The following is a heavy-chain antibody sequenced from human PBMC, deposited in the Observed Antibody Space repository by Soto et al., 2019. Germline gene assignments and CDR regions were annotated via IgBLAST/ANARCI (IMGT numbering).Heavy chain of an antibody. V-gene: IGHV4-59*12. J-gene: IGHJ4*02. CDR3: ARDREDCISSCCHQPRLSFYD. CDR1: GGSISRYY. CDR2: IYYSGST. Sequence: PSETLSLTCTVSGGSISRYYWSWIRQPPGKGLEWIGYIYYSGSTNYNPSLKSRVSISVDTAKNQFSLKLSSVTAADTAVYYCARDREDCISSCCHQPRLSFYDWGQEYLVPVSA. D-gene: IGHD2-2*01.